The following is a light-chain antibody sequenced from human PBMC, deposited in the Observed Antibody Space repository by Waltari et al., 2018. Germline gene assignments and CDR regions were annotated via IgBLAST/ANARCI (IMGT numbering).Light chain of an antibody. CDR2: KIS. J-gene: IGKJ1*01. Sequence: DTVLTPTPLSLPVTLGQSASISCRSSQSLLHSDGNTYLSWLHKRPGQPPRLLIYKISNRFSGVPDRFSGSGAGTYFTLKISAVEAEDVGVYYCMQATQQRTLGQGTRVEIK. CDR1: QSLLHSDGNTY. CDR3: MQATQQRT. V-gene: IGKV2-24*01.